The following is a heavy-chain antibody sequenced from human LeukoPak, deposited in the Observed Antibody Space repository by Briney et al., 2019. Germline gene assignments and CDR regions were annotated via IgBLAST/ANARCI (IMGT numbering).Heavy chain of an antibody. V-gene: IGHV3-23*01. CDR3: AKDPNYYDSSGYYYPRTEYFQH. J-gene: IGHJ1*01. D-gene: IGHD3-22*01. CDR2: ISGSGGST. Sequence: PGGSLRLSCAASGFTSSSYAMSWVRQAPGKGLEWVSAISGSGGSTYYADSVKGRFTISRDNSKNTLYLQMNSLRAEDTAVYYCAKDPNYYDSSGYYYPRTEYFQHWGQGTLVTVSS. CDR1: GFTSSSYA.